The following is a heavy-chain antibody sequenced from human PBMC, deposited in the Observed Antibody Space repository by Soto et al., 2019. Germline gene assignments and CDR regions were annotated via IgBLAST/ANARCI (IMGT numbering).Heavy chain of an antibody. CDR3: ARRGYYAISAFDI. Sequence: SETLSLTCTVSGGSLSSYYWSWIRQPPGKGLEWIGSIYYSGSTYYNPSLKSRVTISVDTSKNQFSLKLSSVTAADTAVYYCARRGYYAISAFDIWGQGTMVTVSS. J-gene: IGHJ3*02. V-gene: IGHV4-39*01. CDR2: IYYSGST. CDR1: GGSLSSYY. D-gene: IGHD2-8*01.